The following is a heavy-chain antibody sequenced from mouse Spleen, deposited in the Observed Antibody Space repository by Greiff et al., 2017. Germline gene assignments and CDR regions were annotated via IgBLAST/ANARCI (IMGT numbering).Heavy chain of an antibody. Sequence: LVESGAELARPGASVKMSCKASGYTFTSYTMHWVKQRPGQGLEWIGYINPSSGYTKYNQKFKDKATLTVDKSSSTAYMQLSSLTSEDSAVYYCARGLAYYFDYWGQGTTLTVSS. D-gene: IGHD3-3*01. CDR3: ARGLAYYFDY. J-gene: IGHJ2*01. CDR2: INPSSGYT. CDR1: GYTFTSYT. V-gene: IGHV1-4*01.